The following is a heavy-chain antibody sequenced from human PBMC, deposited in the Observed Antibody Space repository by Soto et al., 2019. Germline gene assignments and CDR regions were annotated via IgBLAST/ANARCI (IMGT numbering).Heavy chain of an antibody. Sequence: PSETLSLTCNVSGDSISSGGYYWSWIRQHPGKGLEWIGYIYYSGSTYYNPSLKSRVTISVDTSKNQFSLKLSSVTAADTAVYYCARSLTGTPSPDYWGQGTLVTVSS. CDR3: ARSLTGTPSPDY. CDR1: GDSISSGGYY. J-gene: IGHJ4*02. D-gene: IGHD1-20*01. V-gene: IGHV4-31*03. CDR2: IYYSGST.